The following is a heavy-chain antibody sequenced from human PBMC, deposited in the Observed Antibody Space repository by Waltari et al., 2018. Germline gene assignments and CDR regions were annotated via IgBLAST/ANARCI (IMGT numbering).Heavy chain of an antibody. J-gene: IGHJ4*02. V-gene: IGHV1-24*01. CDR3: ATAQRIAALRYLRFDY. CDR2: FDPEDGET. D-gene: IGHD6-13*01. CDR1: GYTLPDLS. Sequence: QVQLVQSGAEVKKPGASVKVSCKVSGYTLPDLSMPWVRQAPGKGLEWMGGFDPEDGETIYAQKFQGRVTMTEDTSTDTAYMELSSLRSEDTAVYYCATAQRIAALRYLRFDYWGQGTLVTVSS.